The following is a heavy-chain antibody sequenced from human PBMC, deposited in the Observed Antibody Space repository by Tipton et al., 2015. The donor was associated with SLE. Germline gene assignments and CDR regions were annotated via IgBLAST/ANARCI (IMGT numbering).Heavy chain of an antibody. CDR1: QMMLSGNE. J-gene: IGHJ4*02. D-gene: IGHD2-8*01. V-gene: IGHV3-48*03. CDR2: SSNSGTTT. CDR3: ARNSMVSASDQ. Sequence: AVSQMMLSGNEMNWVRQAPGKGLEWVAYSSNSGTTTYYADSVRGRFTISRDNADNSLYLQMNSLRDEDTAVYYCARNSMVSASDQWGQGTLVTVSS.